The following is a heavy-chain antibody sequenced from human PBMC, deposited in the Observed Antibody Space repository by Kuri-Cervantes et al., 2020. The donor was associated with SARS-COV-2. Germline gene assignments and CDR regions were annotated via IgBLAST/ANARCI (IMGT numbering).Heavy chain of an antibody. V-gene: IGHV3-30*18. J-gene: IGHJ6*02. CDR3: AKDPIKSGWSLYYYYGMDV. Sequence: GESLKISCAASGFTFSSYGMHWVRQAPGKGLEWVAVISYDGSNKYYADSVKGRFTISRDNSKNTLYLQMNSLRAEDTAVYYCAKDPIKSGWSLYYYYGMDVWGQGTTVTVSS. CDR2: ISYDGSNK. D-gene: IGHD6-19*01. CDR1: GFTFSSYG.